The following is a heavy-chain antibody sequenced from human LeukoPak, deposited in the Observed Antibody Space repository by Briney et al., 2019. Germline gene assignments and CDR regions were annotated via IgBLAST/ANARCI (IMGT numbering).Heavy chain of an antibody. V-gene: IGHV4-34*01. CDR2: INHSGST. CDR1: GGSFSGYY. D-gene: IGHD3-16*01. Sequence: SETLSLTCAVYGGSFSGYYWSWIRQPPGKGLEWIGEINHSGSTNYNPSLKSRVTISVDTSKNQFSLKLSSVTAADTAVYYCAKYDPGESGFDYWGQGTLVTVSS. J-gene: IGHJ4*02. CDR3: AKYDPGESGFDY.